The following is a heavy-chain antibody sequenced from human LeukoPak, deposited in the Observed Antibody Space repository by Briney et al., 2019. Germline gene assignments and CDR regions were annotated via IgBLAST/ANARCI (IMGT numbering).Heavy chain of an antibody. CDR2: ISSSSSYI. J-gene: IGHJ3*02. CDR1: GFTFSSYS. V-gene: IGHV3-21*01. CDR3: ARGRSKGDAFDI. Sequence: PGGSLRLSCAASGFTFSSYSMNWVRQAPGKGLEWVSSISSSSSYIYYADSVKGRFTTSRDNAKNSLYLQMNGLRAEDTAVYYCARGRSKGDAFDIWGQGTMVTVSS.